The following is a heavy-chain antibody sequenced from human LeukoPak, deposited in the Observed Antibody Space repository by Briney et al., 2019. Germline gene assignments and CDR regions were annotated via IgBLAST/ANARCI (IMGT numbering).Heavy chain of an antibody. V-gene: IGHV3-21*01. D-gene: IGHD3-22*01. CDR3: ARQMGYYYDSSIGGVDY. CDR1: GFTVSSSY. J-gene: IGHJ4*02. Sequence: GGSLRLSCAASGFTVSSSYMTWVRQAPGKGLDWVSSISSSSGYIYYADSVKGRFTISRDNAKNSLYLQMNSLRAEDTAVYYCARQMGYYYDSSIGGVDYWGQGTLVTVSS. CDR2: ISSSSGYI.